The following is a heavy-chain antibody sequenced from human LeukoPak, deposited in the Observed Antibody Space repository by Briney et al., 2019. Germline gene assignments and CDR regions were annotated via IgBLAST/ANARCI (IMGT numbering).Heavy chain of an antibody. CDR3: ARAPSGWSDYWYFDL. V-gene: IGHV3-53*01. CDR1: GFTVSSNY. CDR2: IYSGGVT. J-gene: IGHJ2*01. Sequence: PGGSLRLSCAASGFTVSSNYMSWVRQAPGKGLEWVSLIYSGGVTYYADSVKGRSIISRDNSKNTLFLQMNSLRAEDTAVYYCARAPSGWSDYWYFDLWGRGTLVTVSS. D-gene: IGHD6-19*01.